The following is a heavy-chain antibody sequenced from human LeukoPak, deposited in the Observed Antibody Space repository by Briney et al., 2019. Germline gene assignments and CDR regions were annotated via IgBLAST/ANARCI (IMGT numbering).Heavy chain of an antibody. CDR2: INSDGSTT. CDR3: VRYFGSTDY. Sequence: AGGSLRLSCVVSGFTFSSYWMHWVRQGPGKGLVWVARINSDGSTTNYADSVKGRLTISRDNAKNTLYLQMNSLRAEDTAVYYCVRYFGSTDYWGQGTLVTVSS. CDR1: GFTFSSYW. J-gene: IGHJ4*02. D-gene: IGHD2-2*01. V-gene: IGHV3-74*01.